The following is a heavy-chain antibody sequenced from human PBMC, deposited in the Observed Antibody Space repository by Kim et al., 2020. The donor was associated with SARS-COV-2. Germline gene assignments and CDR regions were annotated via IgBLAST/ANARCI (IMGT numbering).Heavy chain of an antibody. CDR2: IKSKTDGGTT. CDR3: TTSSTYYDFWSGYYTPENYFDY. D-gene: IGHD3-3*01. J-gene: IGHJ4*02. CDR1: GLTFSNAW. V-gene: IGHV3-15*01. Sequence: GGSLRLSCAASGLTFSNAWMSWVRQAPGKGLEWVGRIKSKTDGGTTDYAAPVKGRFTISRDDSKNTLYLQMNSLKTEDTAVYYCTTSSTYYDFWSGYYTPENYFDYWGQGTLVTVSS.